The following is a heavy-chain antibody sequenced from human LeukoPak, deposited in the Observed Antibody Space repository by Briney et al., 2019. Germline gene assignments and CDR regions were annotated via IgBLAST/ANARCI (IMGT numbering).Heavy chain of an antibody. Sequence: PSETLSLTCTVSGGSISSYYWSWIRQPPGKGLEWIGYIYYSGSTNYNPSLKSRVTISVDTSKNQFSLKLSSVTAADAAVYYCARELERRHFDYWGQGTLVTVSS. CDR1: GGSISSYY. J-gene: IGHJ4*02. D-gene: IGHD1-1*01. V-gene: IGHV4-59*01. CDR2: IYYSGST. CDR3: ARELERRHFDY.